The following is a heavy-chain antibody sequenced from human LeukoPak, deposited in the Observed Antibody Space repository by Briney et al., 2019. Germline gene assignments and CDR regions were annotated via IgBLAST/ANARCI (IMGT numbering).Heavy chain of an antibody. CDR1: GGSISSSSYY. J-gene: IGHJ4*02. D-gene: IGHD5-18*01. V-gene: IGHV4-39*07. CDR2: IYYSGST. CDR3: ARDSGYSYGGTRLDY. Sequence: PSETLSLTCTVSGGSISSSSYYWGWIRQPPGTGLEWIGSIYYSGSTYYNPSLKSRVTISVDTSKNQFSLKLSSVTAADTAVYYCARDSGYSYGGTRLDYWGQGTLVTVSS.